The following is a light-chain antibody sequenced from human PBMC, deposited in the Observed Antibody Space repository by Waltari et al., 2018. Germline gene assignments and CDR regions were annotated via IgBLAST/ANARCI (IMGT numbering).Light chain of an antibody. CDR2: EAT. CDR1: STALASYNL. J-gene: IGLJ1*01. Sequence: QSALSQPASVSGSPGQSLTITCTGASTALASYNLVAWYQHHPNRAPKLSIYEATKRPSGISHRFSGAKSGATASLRISGLQADDEADYYCCSYTGSSTSYGCGGGTKVTVL. CDR3: CSYTGSSTSYG. V-gene: IGLV2-23*01.